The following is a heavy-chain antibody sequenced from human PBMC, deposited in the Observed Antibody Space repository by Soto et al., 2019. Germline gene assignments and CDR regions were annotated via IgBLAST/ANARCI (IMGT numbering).Heavy chain of an antibody. CDR2: IYPADSDT. CDR1: GYSFTSYW. J-gene: IGHJ6*02. V-gene: IGHV5-51*01. Sequence: GESLKISCKGSGYSFTSYWIGWVRQMPGKGLEWMGIIYPADSDTRYSPSFQGQVTISADKSISTAYLQWSSLKASDTAMYYCARLKGYYDFLTGYYNSYYYYGVKVWGQGTRVTVSS. D-gene: IGHD3-9*01. CDR3: ARLKGYYDFLTGYYNSYYYYGVKV.